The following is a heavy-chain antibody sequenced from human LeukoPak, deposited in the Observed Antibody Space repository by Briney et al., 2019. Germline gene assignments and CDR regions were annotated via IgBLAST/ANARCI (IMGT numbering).Heavy chain of an antibody. D-gene: IGHD1-26*01. CDR1: GESFSGFY. Sequence: SETLSLTCAVYGESFSGFYWSWIRQFPEKGLEWTGEVHHSGSSNYNPSLKSRVTISADTSKNQFSLKLSAVTAADTAVYYCARRPRESGTDDGPSGLDYWGQGTLVTVSP. CDR3: ARRPRESGTDDGPSGLDY. J-gene: IGHJ4*02. V-gene: IGHV4-34*01. CDR2: VHHSGSS.